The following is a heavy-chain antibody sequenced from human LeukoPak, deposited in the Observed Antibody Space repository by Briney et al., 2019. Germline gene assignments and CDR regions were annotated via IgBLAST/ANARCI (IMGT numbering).Heavy chain of an antibody. CDR1: GGSISSYY. Sequence: SETLSLTCTVSGGSISSYYWSWIRQPPGKGLEWIGYIYYSGSTNYNPPLKSRVTISVDTSKNQFSLKLSSVTAADTAVYYCARDPPGSYRGEIDYWGQGILVTVSS. D-gene: IGHD3-16*02. CDR3: ARDPPGSYRGEIDY. J-gene: IGHJ4*02. CDR2: IYYSGST. V-gene: IGHV4-59*01.